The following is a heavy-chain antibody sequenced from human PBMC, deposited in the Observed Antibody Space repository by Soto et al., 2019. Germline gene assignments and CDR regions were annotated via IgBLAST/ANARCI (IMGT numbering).Heavy chain of an antibody. D-gene: IGHD4-17*01. CDR1: GFTFTNYR. Sequence: EVQLVESGGGLVQRGGSLRVSCGVSGFTFTNYRMTWVRQAPGRGLEWVANINQDGSKKYYVDSVKGRFTISRDNARNSLYLQMDSLRAEDTAGYYCARDYGDYYYGLDVWGQGTTVTVSS. CDR2: INQDGSKK. V-gene: IGHV3-7*04. CDR3: ARDYGDYYYGLDV. J-gene: IGHJ6*02.